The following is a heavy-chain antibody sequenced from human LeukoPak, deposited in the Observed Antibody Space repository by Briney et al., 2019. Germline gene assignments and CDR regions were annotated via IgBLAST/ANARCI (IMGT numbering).Heavy chain of an antibody. CDR1: GGTFSSYA. CDR3: ARYCSGGSCYSDHFDY. Sequence: ASVKVSCKASGGTFSSYAISWVRQAPGQGLEWMGRIIPTLGIANYAQKFQGRVTITADKSTSTAYMELSSLRSEDTAVYYCARYCSGGSCYSDHFDYWGQGTLVTVSS. V-gene: IGHV1-69*04. J-gene: IGHJ4*02. CDR2: IIPTLGIA. D-gene: IGHD2-15*01.